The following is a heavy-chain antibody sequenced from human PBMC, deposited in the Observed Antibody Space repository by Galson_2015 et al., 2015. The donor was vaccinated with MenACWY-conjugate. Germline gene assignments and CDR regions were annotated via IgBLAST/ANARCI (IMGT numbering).Heavy chain of an antibody. J-gene: IGHJ4*02. V-gene: IGHV3-7*01. CDR3: ARARGASFYFDS. Sequence: SLRLSCAASGFRFSSQWLSWVRQAPGKGPECVASINEDGSDKSYMDSVKDRFTISRDNAQNSLYLQMNSLRVEDTAVFYCARARGASFYFDSWGQGTLVTVSS. CDR2: INEDGSDK. CDR1: GFRFSSQW. D-gene: IGHD1-26*01.